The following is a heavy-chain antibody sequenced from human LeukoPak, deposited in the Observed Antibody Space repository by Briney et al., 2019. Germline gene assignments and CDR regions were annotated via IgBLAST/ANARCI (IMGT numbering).Heavy chain of an antibody. Sequence: PSETLSLTCTVSGGSISSSSYYWGWIRQPPGKGLEWIGSIYYSGSTNYNPSLKSRVTMSVDTSKNQFSLQLSSVTAADTAVYYCARDVPSGALGESTRYNGMDVWGQGTTVTVSS. D-gene: IGHD3-10*01. CDR3: ARDVPSGALGESTRYNGMDV. V-gene: IGHV4-39*07. J-gene: IGHJ6*02. CDR2: IYYSGST. CDR1: GGSISSSSYY.